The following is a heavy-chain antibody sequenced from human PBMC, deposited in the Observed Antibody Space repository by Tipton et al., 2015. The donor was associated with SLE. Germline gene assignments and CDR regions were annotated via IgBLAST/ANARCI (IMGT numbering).Heavy chain of an antibody. D-gene: IGHD6-6*01. CDR2: INPSGGST. J-gene: IGHJ6*02. CDR1: KYSFTGYY. V-gene: IGHV1-46*01. Sequence: QLVQSGAEVKKPGASVKVSCKASKYSFTGYYMDWVRQAPGQGLEWMGIINPSGGSTSYAQKFQGRVTMTRDTSTSTVYMELSSLRSEDTAVYYCARARGSSLGDGMDVWGQGTTVTVSS. CDR3: ARARGSSLGDGMDV.